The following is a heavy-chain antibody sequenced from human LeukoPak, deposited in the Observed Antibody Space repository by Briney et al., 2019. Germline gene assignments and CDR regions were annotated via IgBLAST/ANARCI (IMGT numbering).Heavy chain of an antibody. V-gene: IGHV3-64*01. J-gene: IGHJ3*02. D-gene: IGHD6-19*01. CDR1: GFSFSSHA. CDR3: VRDTSGQNAFDI. CDR2: ISYDGGTT. Sequence: GGSLRLSCAASGFSFSSHAMHWARQAPGKGLEYVSTISYDGGTTYYANSVKGRFFISRDNSKNTLYLQMGSLRAEDMAVYYCVRDTSGQNAFDIWGQGALVTVSS.